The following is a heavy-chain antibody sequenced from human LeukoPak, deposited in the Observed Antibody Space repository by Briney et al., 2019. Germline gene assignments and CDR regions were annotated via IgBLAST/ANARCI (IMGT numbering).Heavy chain of an antibody. CDR3: ATSVAGKYYYYYYMDV. CDR2: IYTSGST. V-gene: IGHV4-4*07. Sequence: SGTLSLTCTVSGGSISSYYWSWIRQPAGKGLEWIGRIYTSGSTNYNPSLKSRVTMSVDTSKNQFSLKLSSVTAADTAVYCATSVAGKYYYYYYMDVWGKGTTVTVSS. J-gene: IGHJ6*03. D-gene: IGHD6-19*01. CDR1: GGSISSYY.